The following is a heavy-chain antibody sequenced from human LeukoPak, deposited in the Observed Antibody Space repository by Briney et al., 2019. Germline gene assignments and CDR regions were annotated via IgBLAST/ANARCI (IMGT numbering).Heavy chain of an antibody. CDR1: GFTVSRSY. CDR2: IYSGGGT. Sequence: GGSLRLSCAASGFTVSRSYMNWVRQAPGKGLEWVSLIYSGGGTYYADSVKGRFTISRDNSKNTLYLQMNSLRAEDTAVYYCARNYYDSSAYYYFDYWGQGTLVTVSS. D-gene: IGHD3-22*01. V-gene: IGHV3-66*01. CDR3: ARNYYDSSAYYYFDY. J-gene: IGHJ4*02.